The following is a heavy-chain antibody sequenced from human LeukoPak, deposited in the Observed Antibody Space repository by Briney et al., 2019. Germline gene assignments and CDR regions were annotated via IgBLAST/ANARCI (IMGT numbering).Heavy chain of an antibody. Sequence: SGTLSLTCTVSGYSISSGYYWGWSRGPPGKGEGWGGSIYNSGSTYYNPSLKRRVTIPVDPSNNPFSLKLSSVTAADPAVYYCARVGGYDYYRRYYFDYWGQGTLVTVSS. V-gene: IGHV4-38-2*02. CDR2: IYNSGST. CDR1: GYSISSGYY. J-gene: IGHJ4*02. D-gene: IGHD5-12*01. CDR3: ARVGGYDYYRRYYFDY.